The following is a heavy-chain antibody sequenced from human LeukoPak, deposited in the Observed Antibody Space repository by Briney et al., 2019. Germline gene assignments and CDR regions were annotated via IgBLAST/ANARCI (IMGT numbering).Heavy chain of an antibody. CDR2: MNPNSGGT. J-gene: IGHJ3*02. CDR3: ARVYSGSYYVAAFDI. Sequence: ASVKVSCKASGYTFTSYDINWVRQATGQGLEWMGWMNPNSGGTNYAQKFQGRVTMTRDTSISTAYMELSRLRSDDTAVYYCARVYSGSYYVAAFDIWGQGTMVTVSS. D-gene: IGHD1-26*01. CDR1: GYTFTSYD. V-gene: IGHV1-2*02.